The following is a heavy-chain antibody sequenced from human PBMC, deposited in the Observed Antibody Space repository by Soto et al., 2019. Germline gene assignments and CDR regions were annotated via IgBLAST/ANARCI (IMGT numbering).Heavy chain of an antibody. CDR2: INHSGFT. CDR3: ARAAVKQGATLFDF. CDR1: DGSFRGHY. J-gene: IGHJ4*02. Sequence: PXETLSLACSVSDGSFRGHYWSWIRQPPGKGLEWIAEINHSGFTNYNPSFKSRVTISRDTSTNQISLKLTSVTAADSAVYYSARAAVKQGATLFDFWGQGTLVTVHS. V-gene: IGHV4-34*01. D-gene: IGHD6-19*01.